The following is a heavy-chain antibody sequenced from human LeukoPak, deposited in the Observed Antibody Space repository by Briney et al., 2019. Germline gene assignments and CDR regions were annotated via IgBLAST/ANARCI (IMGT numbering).Heavy chain of an antibody. V-gene: IGHV4-34*01. CDR3: ARLLPVGAASCYYYYMDV. J-gene: IGHJ6*03. CDR2: INHSGST. CDR1: GGSFSGYY. D-gene: IGHD1-26*01. Sequence: SETLSLTCAVSGGSFSGYYWSWIRQPPGKGLEWIGEINHSGSTNYNPSLKSRVSISVDTSKNQFSLKLSSVTAADTAVYYCARLLPVGAASCYYYYMDVWGKGTTVTISS.